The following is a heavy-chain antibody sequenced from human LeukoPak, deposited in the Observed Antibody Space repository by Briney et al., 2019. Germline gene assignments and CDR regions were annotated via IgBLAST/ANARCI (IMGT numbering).Heavy chain of an antibody. Sequence: GASVKVSCKASGYTFTSYGISWVRQAPGQGLEWMGWISAYNGNTNYAQKLQGRVTMTTDTSTSTAYMELRSLRSDDTAVYYCARGWDFWSGSIVGDDAFDIWGQGTMVTVSS. V-gene: IGHV1-18*01. CDR2: ISAYNGNT. D-gene: IGHD3-3*01. CDR3: ARGWDFWSGSIVGDDAFDI. CDR1: GYTFTSYG. J-gene: IGHJ3*02.